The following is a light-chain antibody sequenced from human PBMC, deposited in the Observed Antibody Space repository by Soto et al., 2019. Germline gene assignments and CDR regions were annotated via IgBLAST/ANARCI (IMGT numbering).Light chain of an antibody. J-gene: IGKJ2*01. CDR2: WAS. Sequence: EIVMTQSPDSLAVSLAERATTNCRSSQSRLYSSNNENYIARYQQKPGQPPKLLIYWASTRDSGVPDRFNGSGSETDFTLTISSLQAEDVAVYYCQQYYSTLVTFGQGTRLEIK. CDR1: QSRLYSSNNENY. V-gene: IGKV4-1*01. CDR3: QQYYSTLVT.